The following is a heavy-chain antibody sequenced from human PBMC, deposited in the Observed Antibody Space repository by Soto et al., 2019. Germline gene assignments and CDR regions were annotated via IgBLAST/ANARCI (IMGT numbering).Heavy chain of an antibody. CDR2: IIPIFGTA. CDR1: GGTFSSYA. J-gene: IGHJ5*02. D-gene: IGHD3-10*02. CDR3: ARPLRLRMFGGPRGTAFDP. Sequence: QVQLVQSGAEVKKPGSSVKVSCKASGGTFSSYAISWVRQAPGQGLEWMGGIIPIFGTANYAQKFQGRVTITADKFTSSAYMELSSLRAEDTALYYCARPLRLRMFGGPRGTAFDPWGQGTLVTVSS. V-gene: IGHV1-69*06.